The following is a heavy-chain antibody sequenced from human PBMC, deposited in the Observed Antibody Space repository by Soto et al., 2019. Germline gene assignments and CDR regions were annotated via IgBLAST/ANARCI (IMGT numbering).Heavy chain of an antibody. D-gene: IGHD7-27*01. CDR2: IYYSGST. CDR3: ARANWYCDY. J-gene: IGHJ4*02. CDR1: GGSINDHY. Sequence: SETLSLTCTVSGGSINDHYWSWIRQPPGQGLEWIGYIYYSGSTNYSPSLKSRVTISVDTSKNQFSLKLSSLTAAETAIYYCARANWYCDYWGQGTLVTVSS. V-gene: IGHV4-59*11.